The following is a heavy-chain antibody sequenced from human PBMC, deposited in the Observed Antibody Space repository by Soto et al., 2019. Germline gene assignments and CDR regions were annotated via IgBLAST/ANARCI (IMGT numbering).Heavy chain of an antibody. CDR2: IIPIFGTA. V-gene: IGHV1-69*12. CDR3: ARDGGVYDYSPFDY. Sequence: QVLLVQSGAEVKKPGSSVKVSCKASGGTFSSYAISWVRQAPGQGLEWMGGIIPIFGTADYAQKFQGRVTITADESTSTASMELSSLRSEDTAVYYCARDGGVYDYSPFDYWGQGTLVTVSS. J-gene: IGHJ4*02. CDR1: GGTFSSYA. D-gene: IGHD4-4*01.